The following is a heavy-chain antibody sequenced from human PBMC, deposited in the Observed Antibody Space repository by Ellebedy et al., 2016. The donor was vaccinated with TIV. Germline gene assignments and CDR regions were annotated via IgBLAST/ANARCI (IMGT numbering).Heavy chain of an antibody. V-gene: IGHV2-5*01. CDR3: AHRQLGYSSGLY. J-gene: IGHJ4*02. D-gene: IGHD6-19*01. CDR2: IYWNDDK. CDR1: GFSLSTSGVG. Sequence: SGPTLVKPTQTLTLTCTFSGFSLSTSGVGVGWIRQPPGKALEWLALIYWNDDKRYSPSLKSRLTITKDTSKNQVVLTMTNMDPVDTATYYCAHRQLGYSSGLYWGQGTLVTVSS.